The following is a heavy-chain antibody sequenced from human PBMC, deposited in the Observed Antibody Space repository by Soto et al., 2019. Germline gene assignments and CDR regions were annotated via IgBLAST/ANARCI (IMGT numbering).Heavy chain of an antibody. V-gene: IGHV4-59*01. J-gene: IGHJ6*03. CDR2: IYYSGST. CDR1: GGSISSYY. D-gene: IGHD3-3*01. CDR3: ARASVTIFGVVRSYYMDV. Sequence: TAETLSLTCTVSGGSISSYYWSWIRQPPGKGLEWIGYIYYSGSTNYNPSLKSRVTISVDTSKNQFFLKLSSVTAADTAVYYCARASVTIFGVVRSYYMDVWGKGTTVTVSS.